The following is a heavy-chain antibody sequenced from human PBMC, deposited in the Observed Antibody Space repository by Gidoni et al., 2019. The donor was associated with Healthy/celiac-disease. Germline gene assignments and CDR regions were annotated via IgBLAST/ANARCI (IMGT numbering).Heavy chain of an antibody. J-gene: IGHJ4*02. Sequence: QVQLQESGPGLVKPSETLSLTCPVSGGSISSYYWSWIRQPPGKGLEWIGYIYYSGSTNYNPSLKSRVTISVDTSKNQFSLKLSSVTAADTAVYYCARGGWLQLIDYWGQGTLVTVSS. CDR3: ARGGWLQLIDY. CDR2: IYYSGST. CDR1: GGSISSYY. D-gene: IGHD5-12*01. V-gene: IGHV4-59*01.